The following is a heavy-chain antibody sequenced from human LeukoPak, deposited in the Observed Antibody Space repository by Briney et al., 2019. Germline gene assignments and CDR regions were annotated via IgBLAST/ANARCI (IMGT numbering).Heavy chain of an antibody. V-gene: IGHV3-53*01. CDR1: GFTVSSIH. Sequence: GGSLRLSCAVSGFTVSSIHMVWVRQPPGRGLEWVSVTYTGGNSYYADSVKGRFIISSDISKDTLYLQMNSLRAEDSALYYCARGGRGSAAVVAPGTFDIWGQGTIVTVSS. CDR3: ARGGRGSAAVVAPGTFDI. CDR2: TYTGGNS. J-gene: IGHJ3*02. D-gene: IGHD3-22*01.